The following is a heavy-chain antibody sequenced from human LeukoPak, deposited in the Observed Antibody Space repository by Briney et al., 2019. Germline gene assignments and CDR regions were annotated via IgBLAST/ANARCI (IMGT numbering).Heavy chain of an antibody. CDR3: ARDGSSSWYDAFDI. CDR1: GGSFSGYY. V-gene: IGHV4-34*01. Sequence: SETLSLTCAVYGGSFSGYYWSWIRQPPGKGLEWSGEINHSGSTNYNPSLKSRVTISVDTSKNQFSLKLSSVTAADTAVYYCARDGSSSWYDAFDIWGQGTMVTVSS. CDR2: INHSGST. D-gene: IGHD6-13*01. J-gene: IGHJ3*02.